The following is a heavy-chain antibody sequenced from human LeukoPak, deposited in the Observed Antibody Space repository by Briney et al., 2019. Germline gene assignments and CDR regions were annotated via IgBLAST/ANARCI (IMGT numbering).Heavy chain of an antibody. D-gene: IGHD3-10*01. J-gene: IGHJ5*02. CDR3: ARGFYYYGSGSYYMYWFDP. CDR1: GYTFTSYD. Sequence: GASVKVSCKASGYTFTSYDINWVRQATGQGLEWMGWMNPNSGNTGYAQKFQGRVTITRNTSISTAYMELSSLRSEDTAVYYCARGFYYYGSGSYYMYWFDPWGRGTLVTVSS. CDR2: MNPNSGNT. V-gene: IGHV1-8*03.